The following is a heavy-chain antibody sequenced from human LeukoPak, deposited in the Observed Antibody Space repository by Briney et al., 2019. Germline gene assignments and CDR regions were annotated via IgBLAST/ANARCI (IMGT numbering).Heavy chain of an antibody. J-gene: IGHJ4*02. Sequence: SVTVSCKASGGTFSSYAICWVRQAPGQGLEWMGGIIPIFGTANYAQKFQGRVTITADESTSTAYMELSSLRSEDTAVYYCARDSGRSPYYYDSSGYYFDYWGQGTLVTVSS. CDR1: GGTFSSYA. CDR3: ARDSGRSPYYYDSSGYYFDY. D-gene: IGHD3-22*01. V-gene: IGHV1-69*13. CDR2: IIPIFGTA.